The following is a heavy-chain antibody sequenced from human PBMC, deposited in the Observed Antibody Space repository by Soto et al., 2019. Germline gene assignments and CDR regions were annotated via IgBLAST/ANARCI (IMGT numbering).Heavy chain of an antibody. D-gene: IGHD5-12*01. CDR3: AKYRRTDAEGYRLDF. J-gene: IGHJ4*02. Sequence: ETLSLTCSVSGASINNYYWSWIRQPPGKGLEWIGYVYYTGSTSTKYNPSLQSRVAMSVDSSKNQFSLKLTSMTAADTAIYYCAKYRRTDAEGYRLDFWGPGTLVTGS. V-gene: IGHV4-59*01. CDR1: GASINNYY. CDR2: VYYTGSTST.